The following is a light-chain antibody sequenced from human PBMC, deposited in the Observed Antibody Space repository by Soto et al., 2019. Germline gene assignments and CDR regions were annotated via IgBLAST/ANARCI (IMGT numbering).Light chain of an antibody. CDR3: QSYDSSLSL. V-gene: IGLV1-40*01. CDR1: SSNIGSNY. CDR2: DNS. Sequence: QSVLTQPPSASGTPGQRVTISCSGSSSNIGSNYVYWYQQLPGTAPKLLIYDNSNRPSGVPDRFSGSKSGTSASLAITGLQAEDEADYYCQSYDSSLSLFGGGTKLTVL. J-gene: IGLJ2*01.